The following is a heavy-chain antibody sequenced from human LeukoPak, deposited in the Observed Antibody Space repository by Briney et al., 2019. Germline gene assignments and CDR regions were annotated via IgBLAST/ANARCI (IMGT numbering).Heavy chain of an antibody. CDR3: ARESNFVSAFDV. V-gene: IGHV4-31*03. J-gene: IGHJ6*02. Sequence: PSQTLSLTCTVSGGSVGSGDYYWSWICQHPGNGLEWIGYIYYSGSTYYNPSLKSRVTMSVDTSKNQFSLNLTSVTAADTAVYYCARESNFVSAFDVWGRGTTVTVSS. CDR1: GGSVGSGDYY. D-gene: IGHD3-16*01. CDR2: IYYSGST.